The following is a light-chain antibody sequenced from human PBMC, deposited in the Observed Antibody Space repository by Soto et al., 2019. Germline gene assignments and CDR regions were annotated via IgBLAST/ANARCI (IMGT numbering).Light chain of an antibody. J-gene: IGLJ3*02. Sequence: QSVLTKPPSVSAAPGQKVTISCSGSSSNIGNNDVSWYHQLPGTAPKLLIYDNNKRPSGIPDRFSGSKSGTSATLGITGLQTGDEAAYYCATWDSSLSAGVFGGGTKVTVL. CDR1: SSNIGNND. CDR2: DNN. V-gene: IGLV1-51*01. CDR3: ATWDSSLSAGV.